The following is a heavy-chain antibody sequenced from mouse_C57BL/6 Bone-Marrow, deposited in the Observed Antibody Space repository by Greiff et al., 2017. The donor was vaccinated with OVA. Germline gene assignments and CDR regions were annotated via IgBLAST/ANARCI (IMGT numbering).Heavy chain of an antibody. CDR2: ISSGGSYT. V-gene: IGHV5-6*01. D-gene: IGHD1-1*01. CDR3: ARHYYGSSYFDY. Sequence: EVQLVESGGDLVKPGGSLKLSCAASGFTFSSYGMSWVRQTPDKRLEWVATISSGGSYTYYPDSVKGRFTISRDNAKNTLYLQISSLKSEDTAMYYCARHYYGSSYFDYWGPGTTLTVSS. CDR1: GFTFSSYG. J-gene: IGHJ2*01.